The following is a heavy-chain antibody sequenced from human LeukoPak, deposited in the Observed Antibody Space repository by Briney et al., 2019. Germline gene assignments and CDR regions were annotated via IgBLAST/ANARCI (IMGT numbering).Heavy chain of an antibody. CDR2: IYYSGTT. V-gene: IGHV4-59*08. D-gene: IGHD3-9*01. CDR3: ATHYDVLTGYAAAAFDI. CDR1: GGSISPYY. Sequence: SETLSLTCTVSGGSISPYYWSWIRQPPGKGLEWIGYIYYSGTTHYNPSLESRVTMSVDTSKNQFSLMLSSVTAADTAVYYCATHYDVLTGYAAAAFDIWGQGTMVTVSS. J-gene: IGHJ3*02.